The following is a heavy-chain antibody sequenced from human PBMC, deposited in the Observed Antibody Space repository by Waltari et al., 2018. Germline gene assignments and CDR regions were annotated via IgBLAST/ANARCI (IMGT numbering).Heavy chain of an antibody. V-gene: IGHV3-66*02. CDR3: ARARDEDTAMVYFDH. J-gene: IGHJ4*02. CDR2: IYSAGSS. CDR1: GFTVSSNH. D-gene: IGHD5-18*01. Sequence: EVQLVESGGGLVHPGGSLRLSCAASGFTVSSNHMSWVRQAPGKGLEWVSLIYSAGSSYYADSVRGRFSISRDNSKNTRHLQMNSLRAEDTAMYYCARARDEDTAMVYFDHWGQGTLISVSS.